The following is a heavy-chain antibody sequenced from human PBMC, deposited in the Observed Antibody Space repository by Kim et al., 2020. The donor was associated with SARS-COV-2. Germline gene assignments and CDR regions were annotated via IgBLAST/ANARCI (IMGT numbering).Heavy chain of an antibody. V-gene: IGHV3-72*01. CDR3: GLLGGYINGYTTYDY. D-gene: IGHD5-18*01. Sequence: GGSLRLSCAASGVTFSDLYMDWVRQAPGKGLEWVGRIRTKANSYTTEFAASVKGRFTISRDDSKNSLFLQMNSLKTEDTAVYYCGLLGGYINGYTTYDYWGQGTLVTVSS. CDR2: IRTKANSYTT. J-gene: IGHJ4*02. CDR1: GVTFSDLY.